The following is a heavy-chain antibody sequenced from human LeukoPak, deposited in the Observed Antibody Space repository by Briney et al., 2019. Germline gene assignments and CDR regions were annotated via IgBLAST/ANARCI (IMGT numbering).Heavy chain of an antibody. CDR1: GFSLSTSGMC. J-gene: IGHJ3*02. CDR2: IDWDDDK. V-gene: IGHV2-70*11. D-gene: IGHD3-9*01. Sequence: SGPALVKPTQTLTLTCNFSGFSLSTSGMCVSWIRQPPGKALEWLARIDWDDDKYYSTSLKTRLTISKDTSKNQVVLTMTNMDPVDTATYYCARITIRMGAFDIWGQGTMVTVSS. CDR3: ARITIRMGAFDI.